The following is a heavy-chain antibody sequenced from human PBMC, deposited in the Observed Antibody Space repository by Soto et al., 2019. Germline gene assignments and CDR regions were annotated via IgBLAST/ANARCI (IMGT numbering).Heavy chain of an antibody. V-gene: IGHV4-59*01. CDR1: GGSLSSYY. Sequence: SETLSLTCTVSGGSLSSYYWSWIRQPPGKGLEWVGNIYYSGSTNYNPSLKSRVTISVDTSKNQFSLKLSSVTAADTAVYYCARGSLRSAFDIWGQGTMVTVSS. CDR2: IYYSGST. CDR3: ARGSLRSAFDI. J-gene: IGHJ3*02. D-gene: IGHD1-26*01.